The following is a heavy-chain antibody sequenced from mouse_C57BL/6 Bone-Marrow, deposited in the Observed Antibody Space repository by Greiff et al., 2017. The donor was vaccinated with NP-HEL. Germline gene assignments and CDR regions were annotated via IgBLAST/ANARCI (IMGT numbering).Heavy chain of an antibody. CDR3: ARRGTTVVYFDY. J-gene: IGHJ2*01. D-gene: IGHD1-1*01. CDR1: GYSITSGYY. CDR2: ISYDGSN. Sequence: EVKLQESGPGLVKPSQSLSLTCSVTGYSITSGYYWNWIRQFPGNKLEWMGYISYDGSNNYNPSLKNRISITRDTSKNQFFLKLNSVTTEDTATYYCARRGTTVVYFDYWGQGTTLTVSS. V-gene: IGHV3-6*01.